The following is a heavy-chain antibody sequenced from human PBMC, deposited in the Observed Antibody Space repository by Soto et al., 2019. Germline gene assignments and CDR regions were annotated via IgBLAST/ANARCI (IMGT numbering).Heavy chain of an antibody. D-gene: IGHD6-19*01. CDR3: AREIAVAPYYYYGMDV. CDR1: GGSFSGYY. CDR2: INHSGST. Sequence: SETLSLTCAVYGGSFSGYYWSWIRQPPGKGLEWIGEINHSGSTNYNPSLKSRVTISVDTSKNQFSLKLSSVAAADTAVYYCAREIAVAPYYYYGMDVWGQGTTVTVSS. V-gene: IGHV4-34*01. J-gene: IGHJ6*02.